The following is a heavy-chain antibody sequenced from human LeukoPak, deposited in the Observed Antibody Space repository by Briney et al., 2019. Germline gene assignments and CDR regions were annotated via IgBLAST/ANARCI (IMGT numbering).Heavy chain of an antibody. CDR1: GFSISTYS. CDR2: ISRSTSFP. D-gene: IGHD7-27*01. V-gene: IGHV3-21*01. J-gene: IGHJ4*02. CDR3: ASGWGSGY. Sequence: TGGSLRLSCAASGFSISTYSMNWVRQAPGKWLEWVSSISRSTSFPYYADSVKGRFTISRDNAKNSLYLQMNSLRADDTAVYYCASGWGSGYWGQGTLVIVSS.